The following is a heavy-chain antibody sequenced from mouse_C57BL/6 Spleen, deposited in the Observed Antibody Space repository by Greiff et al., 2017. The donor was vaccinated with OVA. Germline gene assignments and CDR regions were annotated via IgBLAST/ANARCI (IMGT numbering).Heavy chain of an antibody. D-gene: IGHD2-3*01. V-gene: IGHV14-3*01. CDR3: ARGVYDGNSPYAMDY. Sequence: VQLQQSVAELVRPGASVKLSCTASGFNIKNTFMHWVKQRPEQGLEWIGRIDPANGNTKYAPKFQGKATITADTSSNTAYLQLSSLTSEDTAIYYCARGVYDGNSPYAMDYWGQGTSVTVSS. CDR2: IDPANGNT. J-gene: IGHJ4*01. CDR1: GFNIKNTF.